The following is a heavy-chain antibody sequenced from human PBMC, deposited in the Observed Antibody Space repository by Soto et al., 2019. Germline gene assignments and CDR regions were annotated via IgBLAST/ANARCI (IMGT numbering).Heavy chain of an antibody. D-gene: IGHD2-15*01. V-gene: IGHV6-1*01. CDR1: GGSVSSNSAA. CDR3: ARDLTQGGRTYYGMDV. Sequence: PSQTLSLTCAISGGSVSSNSAAWNWIRQSPSRGLEWLGRTYYRSKWYNDYAVSVKSRITINPDTSKNQFSLQLNSVTPEDTAVYYCARDLTQGGRTYYGMDVWGQGTTVTVSS. J-gene: IGHJ6*02. CDR2: TYYRSKWYN.